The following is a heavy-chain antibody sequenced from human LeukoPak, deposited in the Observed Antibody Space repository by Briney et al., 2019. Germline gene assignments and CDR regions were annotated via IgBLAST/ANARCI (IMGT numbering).Heavy chain of an antibody. D-gene: IGHD3-22*01. CDR3: ARVKKPVGYYYDSSGYYPHFDY. V-gene: IGHV4-61*01. J-gene: IGHJ4*02. CDR1: GGSVSSGSYY. Sequence: PSETLSLTCTVSGGSVSSGSYYWSWIRQPPGKGLEWIGYIYYSGSTNYNPSLKSRVTISVDTSKNQFSLKLSSVTAADTAVYYCARVKKPVGYYYDSSGYYPHFDYWGQGTLVTVSS. CDR2: IYYSGST.